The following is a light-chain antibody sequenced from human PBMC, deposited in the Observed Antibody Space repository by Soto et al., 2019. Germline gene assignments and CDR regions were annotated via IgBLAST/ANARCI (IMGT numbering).Light chain of an antibody. J-gene: IGKJ5*01. CDR3: QQRSNWPSIT. CDR1: QSVSSSY. Sequence: EIVLTQSPGTLSLSPGERATLSCRASQSVSSSYLAWYQQKPGQAPRLLIYQTSIRAAGIPDRFSGSGSGTDFTLTISRLEPEDFAVYYCQQRSNWPSITFGQGTRLEIK. CDR2: QTS. V-gene: IGKV3D-20*02.